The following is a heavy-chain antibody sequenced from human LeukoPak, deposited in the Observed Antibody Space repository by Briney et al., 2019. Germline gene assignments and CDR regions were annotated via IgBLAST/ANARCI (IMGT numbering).Heavy chain of an antibody. J-gene: IGHJ4*02. CDR1: GNTFSTLD. Sequence: GSLRLSCAASGNTFSTLDMHWVRQASGRGLEWVSSIASTGATFYAVSVKGRFAISRENAKNSLYLQMNRLRAGDTAVYYCVRGGEIGLDYWGQGTLVTVSP. D-gene: IGHD3-16*01. V-gene: IGHV3-13*01. CDR3: VRGGEIGLDY. CDR2: IASTGAT.